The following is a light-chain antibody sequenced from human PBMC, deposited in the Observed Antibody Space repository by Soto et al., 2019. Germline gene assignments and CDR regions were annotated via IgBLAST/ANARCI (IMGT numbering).Light chain of an antibody. CDR1: SSDVGGYNY. V-gene: IGLV2-14*01. Sequence: QSALTQPASVSGSPGQSITISRTGTSSDVGGYNYVSWYQQHPGKAPKLMIYDVSNRPSGVSNRFSGSKSGNTASLTISGLQAEDEADYYCSSYTSSSPHVVFGGGTKVTIL. CDR2: DVS. J-gene: IGLJ2*01. CDR3: SSYTSSSPHVV.